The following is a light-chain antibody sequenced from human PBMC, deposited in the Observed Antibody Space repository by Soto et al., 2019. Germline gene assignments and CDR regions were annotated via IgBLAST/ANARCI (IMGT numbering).Light chain of an antibody. V-gene: IGLV3-1*01. CDR3: QAWDISTVV. J-gene: IGLJ2*01. CDR1: ELGDKY. Sequence: SYELTQPPSVSVSPGQTASITCSGHELGDKYASWYQQKSGQSPVLVIHQDIKRPSGIPERFSGSNSGNTATLTISGTQAMDEADYYCQAWDISTVVFGGGTKLTVL. CDR2: QDI.